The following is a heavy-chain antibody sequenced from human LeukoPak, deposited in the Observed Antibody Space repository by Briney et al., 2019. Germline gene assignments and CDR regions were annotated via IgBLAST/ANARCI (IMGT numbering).Heavy chain of an antibody. V-gene: IGHV3-53*01. J-gene: IGHJ4*02. CDR1: GFTVSDSY. CDR3: ATLLPASRHYFQY. CDR2: IYGAGAT. D-gene: IGHD2-15*01. Sequence: GGSLRLSCAASGFTVSDSYMSWGRQAPGMGLEWVSVIYGAGATYYANSVRGRFTISRDNSKNTLYLQMTSLRAEDTAFYYCATLLPASRHYFQYWGQGALVTVSS.